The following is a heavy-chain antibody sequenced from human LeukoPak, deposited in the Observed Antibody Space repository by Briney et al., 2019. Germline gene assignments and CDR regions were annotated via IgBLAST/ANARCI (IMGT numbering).Heavy chain of an antibody. J-gene: IGHJ4*02. CDR2: IWYDGSNK. CDR3: ARENDYGDPPPFDY. D-gene: IGHD4-17*01. V-gene: IGHV3-33*01. CDR1: GFTFSSYG. Sequence: GGSLRLSCAASGFTFSSYGMHWVRQAPGKGLEWVAVIWYDGSNKYYADSVKGRFTISRDNAKNTLYLQMNSLRAEDTAVYYCARENDYGDPPPFDYWGQGTLVTVSS.